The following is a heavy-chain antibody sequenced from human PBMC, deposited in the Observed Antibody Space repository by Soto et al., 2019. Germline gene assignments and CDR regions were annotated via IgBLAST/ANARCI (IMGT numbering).Heavy chain of an antibody. Sequence: RRLSCVASGFIFSDYYMAWIRRAPGKGLEWVSYISDGGSYTNHGNSVRGRVSVSRDDAGNSLYLQINNLRVEDTGVYYCARAPGAVNSYAGVDVWGQGTTVTVSS. V-gene: IGHV3-11*05. J-gene: IGHJ6*02. CDR2: ISDGGSYT. CDR3: ARAPGAVNSYAGVDV. CDR1: GFIFSDYY. D-gene: IGHD6-19*01.